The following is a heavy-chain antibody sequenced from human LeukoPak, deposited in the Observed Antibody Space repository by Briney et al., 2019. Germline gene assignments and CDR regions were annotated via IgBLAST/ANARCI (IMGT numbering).Heavy chain of an antibody. D-gene: IGHD3-10*01. J-gene: IGHJ4*02. CDR1: GFTFSSYA. CDR3: AKDSGGSGTDIDY. Sequence: PGGSLRLSCAASGFTFSSYAMHWVRQAPGKGLEWVAVISYDGSNKYYADSVKGRFTISRDNSKNTLYLQMDGLRAEDTALYYCAKDSGGSGTDIDYWGQGTLVTVSS. CDR2: ISYDGSNK. V-gene: IGHV3-30*07.